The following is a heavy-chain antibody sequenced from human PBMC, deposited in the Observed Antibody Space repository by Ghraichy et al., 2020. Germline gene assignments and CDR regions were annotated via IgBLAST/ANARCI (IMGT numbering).Heavy chain of an antibody. CDR1: GFTFSRYW. CDR3: ARGGFWSGYQYYFDY. V-gene: IGHV3-7*01. CDR2: IKQDGSEK. D-gene: IGHD3-3*01. Sequence: GGSLRLSCAASGFTFSRYWMSWVRQAPGKGLEWVANIKQDGSEKYYVDSVKGRFTISRDNAKNSLYLQMNSLRAEDTAVYYCARGGFWSGYQYYFDYWGQGTLVTVSS. J-gene: IGHJ4*02.